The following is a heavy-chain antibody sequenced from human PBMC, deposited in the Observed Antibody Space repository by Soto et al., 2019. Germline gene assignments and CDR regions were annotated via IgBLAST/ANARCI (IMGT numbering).Heavy chain of an antibody. V-gene: IGHV4-34*01. J-gene: IGHJ6*02. CDR2: INHSGST. D-gene: IGHD5-18*01. Sequence: KPSETLSLTCVVYRGSFSGFYWTWFRQTPGKGLEWIGEINHSGSTNYNPSLKNRVTISVDRSTNYFSLRMTSVTAADAAVYYCARGRGYVYGYNFYGMDVWGQGTTVTVS. CDR1: RGSFSGFY. CDR3: ARGRGYVYGYNFYGMDV.